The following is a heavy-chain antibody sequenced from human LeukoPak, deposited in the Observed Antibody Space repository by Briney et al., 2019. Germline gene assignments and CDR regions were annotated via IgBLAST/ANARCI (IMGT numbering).Heavy chain of an antibody. CDR2: MYTSGST. J-gene: IGHJ2*01. CDR3: ARGYDGSGYYYRNWYFDL. Sequence: SSETLSLTCTVSGDSISSGSYYWTWIRQPAGQGLEYIGRMYTSGSTNYNPSLKSRVTISVDTSKNQFSLKLSSVTAADTAVYYCARGYDGSGYYYRNWYFDLWGRGTLVTVSS. D-gene: IGHD3-22*01. V-gene: IGHV4-61*02. CDR1: GDSISSGSYY.